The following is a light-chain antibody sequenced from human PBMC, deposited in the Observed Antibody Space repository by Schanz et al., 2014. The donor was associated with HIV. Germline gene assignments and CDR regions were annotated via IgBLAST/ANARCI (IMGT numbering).Light chain of an antibody. CDR3: QSYDASKGKV. CDR1: SGSIASNY. Sequence: NFMLTQPHSVSESPGKTVTISCTRSSGSIASNYVQGYQQRPGSAPTTVIYEDNQRPSGVPDRFSGSIDSSSNSASLTISGLKTEDEADYYCQSYDASKGKVFGGGTKLTVL. CDR2: EDN. J-gene: IGLJ3*02. V-gene: IGLV6-57*04.